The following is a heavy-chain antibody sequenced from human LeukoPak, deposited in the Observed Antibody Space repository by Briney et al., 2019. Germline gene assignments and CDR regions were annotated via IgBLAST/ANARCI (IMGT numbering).Heavy chain of an antibody. CDR1: GFTFSSYG. CDR2: IWYDGSNK. J-gene: IGHJ4*02. CDR3: AKAGTRYYYDSSGYFDY. D-gene: IGHD3-22*01. V-gene: IGHV3-33*06. Sequence: PGGSLRLSCAASGFTFSSYGMHWVRRAPGKGLEWVAVIWYDGSNKYYADSVKGRFTISRDNSKNTLYLQMNSLRAEDTAVYYCAKAGTRYYYDSSGYFDYWGQGTLVTVSS.